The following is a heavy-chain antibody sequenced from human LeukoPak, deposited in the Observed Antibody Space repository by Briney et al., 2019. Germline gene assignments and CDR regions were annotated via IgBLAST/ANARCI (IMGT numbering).Heavy chain of an antibody. J-gene: IGHJ3*02. CDR3: ARVETLRYGSGSYYAFDI. CDR1: GFPFSSYS. CDR2: INSSSSSYI. D-gene: IGHD3-10*01. Sequence: GSLRLSFAASGFPFSSYSTNWVRPAPGKGLEWVSSINSSSSSYIYYADSVKGRFTISRDNAKNSLYLQMNRLRAEDTAVYYCARVETLRYGSGSYYAFDIWGQGTMVTVSS. V-gene: IGHV3-21*01.